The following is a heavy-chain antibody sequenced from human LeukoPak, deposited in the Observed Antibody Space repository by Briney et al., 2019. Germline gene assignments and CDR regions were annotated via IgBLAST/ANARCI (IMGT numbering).Heavy chain of an antibody. CDR2: ISYDGSNK. CDR1: GFTFSSYA. CDR3: TTDGAPLWSNDY. J-gene: IGHJ4*02. V-gene: IGHV3-30*04. D-gene: IGHD5-18*01. Sequence: GRSLRLSCAASGFTFSSYAMHWVRQAPGKGLEWVAVISYDGSNKYYADSVKGRFTISRDNSKNTLYLQMNSLKTEDTAVYYCTTDGAPLWSNDYWGQGTLVTVSS.